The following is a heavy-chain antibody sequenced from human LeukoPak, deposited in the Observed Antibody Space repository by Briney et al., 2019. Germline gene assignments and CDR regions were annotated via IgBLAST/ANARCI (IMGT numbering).Heavy chain of an antibody. CDR1: GYTFTAYY. V-gene: IGHV1-2*02. CDR3: AREGNGWYYFDY. J-gene: IGHJ4*02. CDR2: INPNSGGT. D-gene: IGHD6-19*01. Sequence: SVKVSCKASGYTFTAYYMHWVRQAPGQGLEWMGSINPNSGGTTYSQKFQGRVTMTRDTSISTAYMELSRLRSDDTAVYYCAREGNGWYYFDYWGQGTLVTVS.